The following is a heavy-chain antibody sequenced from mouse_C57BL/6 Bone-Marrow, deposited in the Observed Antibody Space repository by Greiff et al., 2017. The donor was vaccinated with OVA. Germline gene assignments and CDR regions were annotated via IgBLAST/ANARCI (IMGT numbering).Heavy chain of an antibody. Sequence: QVQLQQSGAELARPGASVKLSCKASGYTFTSYGISWVKQRTGQGLEWIGEIYPRSGNTYYNEKFKGKATLTADKSSSTAYMELRSLTSEDSAVYFCARSGPANWFAYWGQGTLVTVSA. CDR1: GYTFTSYG. CDR2: IYPRSGNT. D-gene: IGHD3-1*01. J-gene: IGHJ3*01. V-gene: IGHV1-81*01. CDR3: ARSGPANWFAY.